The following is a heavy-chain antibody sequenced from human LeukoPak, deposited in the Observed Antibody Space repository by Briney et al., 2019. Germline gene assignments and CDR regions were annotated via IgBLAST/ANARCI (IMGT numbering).Heavy chain of an antibody. V-gene: IGHV4-4*07. J-gene: IGHJ4*02. CDR1: GGSISSYY. CDR2: IYTSGST. CDR3: ASTYYYGSGSYYNFGY. Sequence: SETLSLTCTVSGGSISSYYWSWIRQPAGKGLEWIGRIYTSGSTNYNPSLKSRVTMSVDTSKNQFSLKLSSVTAADTAVYYCASTYYYGSGSYYNFGYWGQGTLVTVSS. D-gene: IGHD3-10*01.